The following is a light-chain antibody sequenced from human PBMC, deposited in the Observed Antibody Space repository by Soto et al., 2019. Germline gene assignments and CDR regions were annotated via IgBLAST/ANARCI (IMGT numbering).Light chain of an antibody. J-gene: IGKJ1*01. V-gene: IGKV3-20*01. CDR1: QSVSNNY. CDR2: GAS. CDR3: QHYGNSPT. Sequence: EIVLTQSPGTLSLSPGERATLSCRASQSVSNNYLAWYQQKPGQAPRLLIYGASRRATGIPDRFSGSGSGTDFTLSISRLEPEDFAVYWCQHYGNSPTFGQGTKVDIK.